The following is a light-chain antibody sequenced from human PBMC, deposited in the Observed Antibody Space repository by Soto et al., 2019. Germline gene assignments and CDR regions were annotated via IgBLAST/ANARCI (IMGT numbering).Light chain of an antibody. CDR1: QSVSSN. V-gene: IGKV3-15*01. Sequence: EIVMTQSPATLSVSPGERATLSCRASQSVSSNLAWYQQKPGQAPRLLIYGASTRATGIPARFSGSGSGTEFTLTISSLQFEDFGVYYCQQYNNWPPTLGHGTKVDIK. CDR3: QQYNNWPPT. CDR2: GAS. J-gene: IGKJ1*01.